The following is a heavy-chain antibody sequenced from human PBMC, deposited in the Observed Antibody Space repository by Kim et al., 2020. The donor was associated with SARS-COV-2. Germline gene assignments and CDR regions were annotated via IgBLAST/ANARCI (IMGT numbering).Heavy chain of an antibody. CDR2: IYYTGST. CDR3: ARDGPGEYYDISMDV. CDR1: GDSISRSSYF. Sequence: SETLSLTCTVSGDSISRSSYFWAWIRQPPGKGLEWIGNIYYTGSTYYNPSLKSRVTISIDTSKNQFSLRLISVTAADTAMYYCARDGPGEYYDISMDVWGQGTTVTVSS. J-gene: IGHJ6*02. D-gene: IGHD3-9*01. V-gene: IGHV4-39*07.